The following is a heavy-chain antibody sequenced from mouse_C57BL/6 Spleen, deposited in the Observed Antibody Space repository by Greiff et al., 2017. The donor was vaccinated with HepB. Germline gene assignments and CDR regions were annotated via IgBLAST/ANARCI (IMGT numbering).Heavy chain of an antibody. D-gene: IGHD1-1*01. J-gene: IGHJ2*01. CDR3: ARGLYYGSSYIFDY. V-gene: IGHV5-4*01. Sequence: EVQRVESGGGLVKPGGSLKLSCAASGFTFSSYAMSWVRQTPEKRLEWVATISDGGSYTYYPDNVKGRFTISRDNAKNNLYLQMSHLKSEDTAMYYCARGLYYGSSYIFDYWGQGTTLTVSS. CDR1: GFTFSSYA. CDR2: ISDGGSYT.